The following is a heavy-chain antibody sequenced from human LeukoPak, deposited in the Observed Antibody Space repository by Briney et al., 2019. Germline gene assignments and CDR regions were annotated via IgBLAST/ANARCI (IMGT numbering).Heavy chain of an antibody. J-gene: IGHJ4*02. CDR1: GGSISSGSYY. Sequence: SETLSLTCTVSGGSISSGSYYWSWIRQPAGKGLEWIGRIYTSGSTNYNPSLKSRVTISVDTSKNQFSLKLSSVTAADTAVYYCARAGTTVWGSLNDYWGQGTLVTVSS. CDR2: IYTSGST. V-gene: IGHV4-61*02. CDR3: ARAGTTVWGSLNDY. D-gene: IGHD1-7*01.